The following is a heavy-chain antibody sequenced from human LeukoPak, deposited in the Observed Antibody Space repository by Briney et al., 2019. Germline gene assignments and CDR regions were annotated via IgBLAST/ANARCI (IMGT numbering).Heavy chain of an antibody. CDR1: GFTSSSHW. D-gene: IGHD1-26*01. CDR2: INLHGSEK. Sequence: GGSLRLSCAASGFTSSSHWMSWVRQAPGRGLEWVANINLHGSEKYYVDSVKGRFTISRDNGKNSLYLQLNSLRAEDTAVYYCARDYSGRDVGIDYWGRGTLVTVSS. V-gene: IGHV3-7*01. J-gene: IGHJ4*02. CDR3: ARDYSGRDVGIDY.